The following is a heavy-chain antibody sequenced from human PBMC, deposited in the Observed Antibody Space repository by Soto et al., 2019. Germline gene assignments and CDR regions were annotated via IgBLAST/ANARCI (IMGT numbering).Heavy chain of an antibody. Sequence: VQLLESGGGLVQPGGSLRLSCAASGFTFSSYAMSWVRQAPGKGLEWVAVIWYDGSNKYYADSVKGRFTISRDNSKNTLYLQMNSLRAEDTAVYYCARVAYYYDSSGYPMDVWGQGTTVTVSS. CDR1: GFTFSSYA. V-gene: IGHV3-33*08. CDR2: IWYDGSNK. CDR3: ARVAYYYDSSGYPMDV. J-gene: IGHJ6*02. D-gene: IGHD3-22*01.